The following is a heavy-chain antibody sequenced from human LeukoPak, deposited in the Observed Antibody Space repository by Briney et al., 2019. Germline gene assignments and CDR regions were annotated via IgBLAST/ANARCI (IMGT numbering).Heavy chain of an antibody. J-gene: IGHJ4*02. CDR2: IYYSGST. D-gene: IGHD5-18*01. CDR3: ARQGSGYSYGAFDY. CDR1: GGSISSGGYY. Sequence: SETLSLTCTVSGGSISSGGYYWSWIRQHPGKGLEWIRYIYYSGSTYYNPSLKSRVTISVDTSKNQFSLKLSSVTAADTAVYYCARQGSGYSYGAFDYWGQGTLVTVSS. V-gene: IGHV4-31*03.